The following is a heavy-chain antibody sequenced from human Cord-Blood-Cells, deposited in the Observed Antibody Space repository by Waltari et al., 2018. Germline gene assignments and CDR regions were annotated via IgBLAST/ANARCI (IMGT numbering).Heavy chain of an antibody. CDR3: AKDFGSGDY. V-gene: IGHV3-9*01. D-gene: IGHD1-26*01. Sequence: EVQLVESGGGWVQPGRSLRLSCAASGFTFDDYAMPWVRQAPGKGLEWVSGISWNSGSIGYADSVKGRFTISRDNAKNSLYLQMNSLRAEDTALYYCAKDFGSGDYWGQGTLVTVSS. CDR2: ISWNSGSI. J-gene: IGHJ4*02. CDR1: GFTFDDYA.